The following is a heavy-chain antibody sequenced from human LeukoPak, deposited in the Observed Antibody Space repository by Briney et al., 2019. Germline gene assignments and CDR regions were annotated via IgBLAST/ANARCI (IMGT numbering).Heavy chain of an antibody. V-gene: IGHV1-2*02. CDR1: VYTFTGYY. Sequence: ASVNVSCKASVYTFTGYYMHWVRQAPGPGREWMGWINPNSGGTNYAQKFQGRVTMTRDTSISTAYMELSRLRSDDTAVYYYARVNGSSWREGIDYWGQGTLVTVSS. J-gene: IGHJ4*02. CDR3: ARVNGSSWREGIDY. CDR2: INPNSGGT. D-gene: IGHD6-13*01.